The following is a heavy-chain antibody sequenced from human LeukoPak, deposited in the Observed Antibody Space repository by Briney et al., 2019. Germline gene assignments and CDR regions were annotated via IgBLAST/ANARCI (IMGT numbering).Heavy chain of an antibody. CDR1: GGSISSYY. V-gene: IGHV4-59*05. CDR2: IHYSASA. D-gene: IGHD5-12*01. CDR3: ARDLGYSGFDWAP. Sequence: PSETLSLTCTVSGGSISSYYWSWIRQPPGKRLEWIGSIHYSASAYYNPTLKSRVTISVDASKNQFSLNLTSVTAADAAVYYCARDLGYSGFDWAPWGQGTLVTVSS. J-gene: IGHJ5*02.